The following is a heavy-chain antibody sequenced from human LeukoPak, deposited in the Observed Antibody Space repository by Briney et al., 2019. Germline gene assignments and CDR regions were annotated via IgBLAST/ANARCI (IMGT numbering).Heavy chain of an antibody. V-gene: IGHV3-74*01. J-gene: IGHJ5*02. CDR3: ARSDWFDP. CDR1: GFTFSSYW. Sequence: GGSLRLSCVASGFTFSSYWMHWVRQAPGKGLVWVSRIKGDGSSTSYADSVKGRFTISRGNAKNTLYLQMNSLRAEDTAVYYCARSDWFDPWGQGTPVTVSS. CDR2: IKGDGSST.